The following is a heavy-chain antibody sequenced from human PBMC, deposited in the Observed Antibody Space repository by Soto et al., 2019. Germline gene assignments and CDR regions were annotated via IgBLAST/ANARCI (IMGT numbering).Heavy chain of an antibody. CDR2: ISAHNGNT. D-gene: IGHD1-1*01. J-gene: IGHJ4*02. CDR3: ARGRYGDY. CDR1: GYTFTRYG. V-gene: IGHV1-18*01. Sequence: QVHLVQSGAEVKKPGASVKVSCKGSGYTFTRYGITWVRQAPGQGLEWMGWISAHNGNTDYAQKLQGRVTVTRDTYTSTAYMEFRSLRSDDTAVYYCARGRYGDYGGEAALFTASS.